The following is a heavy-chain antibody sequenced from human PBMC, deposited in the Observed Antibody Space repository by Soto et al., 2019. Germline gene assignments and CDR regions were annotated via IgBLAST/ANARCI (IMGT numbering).Heavy chain of an antibody. CDR1: GGSVSSGSYY. D-gene: IGHD3-22*01. Sequence: SETLSLTCTVSGGSVSSGSYYWSWIRQPPGKGLEWIGYIYYSGSTNYNPSLKSRVTISVDTSKNQFSLKLSSVTAADTAVYYCAREDITTDYFDYWGQGTLVTVSS. CDR3: AREDITTDYFDY. V-gene: IGHV4-61*01. J-gene: IGHJ4*02. CDR2: IYYSGST.